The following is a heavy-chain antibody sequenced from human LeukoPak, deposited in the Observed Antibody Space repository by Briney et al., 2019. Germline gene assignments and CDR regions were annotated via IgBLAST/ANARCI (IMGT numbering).Heavy chain of an antibody. D-gene: IGHD3-22*01. J-gene: IGHJ4*02. V-gene: IGHV3-48*03. CDR1: GFNLNNYE. CDR2: ISGSGSTI. CDR3: ARGPHSSGYYGHYFDY. Sequence: GGSLRLSCAASGFNLNNYEINWVRQTPGKGLEWTTYISGSGSTIYYAESVQGRFTISRDNAQNSLYLQMNSLRAEDTAVYYCARGPHSSGYYGHYFDYWGLGTLVTVSS.